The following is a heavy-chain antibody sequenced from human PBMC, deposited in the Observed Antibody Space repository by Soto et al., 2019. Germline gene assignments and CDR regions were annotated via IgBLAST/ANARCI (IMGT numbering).Heavy chain of an antibody. J-gene: IGHJ4*02. CDR1: GFTFSDTY. CDR3: TTGLSKGYNNFDS. D-gene: IGHD3-10*01. V-gene: IGHV3-15*01. CDR2: IKRQADGGTT. Sequence: PGGSLRLSCPTSGFTFSDTYLSWVRQAPGKGLEWVGRIKRQADGGTTDYAAAVKDRFTISRDDSKNTLYLQMNSLKTEDTAVIYCTTGLSKGYNNFDSWGQGPPLPVSS.